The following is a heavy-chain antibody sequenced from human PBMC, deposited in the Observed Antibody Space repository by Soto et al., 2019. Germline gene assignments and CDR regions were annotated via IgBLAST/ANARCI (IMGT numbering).Heavy chain of an antibody. CDR2: TKSKTDGGTT. CDR1: GFIFSNAW. D-gene: IGHD6-6*01. J-gene: IGHJ4*02. V-gene: IGHV3-15*01. CDR3: ATGLSSSSSG. Sequence: EVQLLESGGGLVEPGGSLRLSCAASGFIFSNAWMSWVRQAPGKGLEWVGRTKSKTDGGTTDYGAAVKGRFTISRDDSKNTMYLQMDSLKTEDTAVYYCATGLSSSSSGWGQGTLVTVSS.